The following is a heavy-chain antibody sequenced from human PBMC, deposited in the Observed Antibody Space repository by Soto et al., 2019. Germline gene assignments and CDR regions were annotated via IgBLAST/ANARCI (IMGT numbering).Heavy chain of an antibody. J-gene: IGHJ4*02. Sequence: PGGSLRLSCAASGFTFSNYAMNWVRQAPGKGLEWVSTISGRGGSTYYADSVKGRFTISRDNSKNILYLQMNSLRAEDTAVYYCAKANLTLVVIRLDSWGQGPLVTVYS. CDR1: GFTFSNYA. CDR3: AKANLTLVVIRLDS. V-gene: IGHV3-23*01. D-gene: IGHD3-22*01. CDR2: ISGRGGST.